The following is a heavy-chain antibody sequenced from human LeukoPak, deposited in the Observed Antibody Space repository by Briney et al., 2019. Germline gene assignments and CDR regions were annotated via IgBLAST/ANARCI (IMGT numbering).Heavy chain of an antibody. Sequence: GGSLRLSCAASGYIFSSNSMNWVRQAPGKGLEWVSYISSSSNTIYYADSVKGRFTISRDNAKNSLYLQMNSLRAEDTAVYYCATSGYSNIDYGGQGALVTVSS. V-gene: IGHV3-48*04. CDR1: GYIFSSNS. J-gene: IGHJ4*02. D-gene: IGHD4-11*01. CDR2: ISSSSNTI. CDR3: ATSGYSNIDY.